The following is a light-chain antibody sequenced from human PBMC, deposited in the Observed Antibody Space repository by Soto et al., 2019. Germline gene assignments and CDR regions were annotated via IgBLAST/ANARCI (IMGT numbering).Light chain of an antibody. CDR3: QQYNNWPRT. V-gene: IGKV3-15*01. CDR1: QSVSSN. CDR2: GAS. J-gene: IGKJ1*01. Sequence: ELVMTQSPATLSLSPGERATLSCRASQSVSSNLAWYQQKPGQAPRLLIYGASTRATGIPARFSGSGSGTEFTLTISSLQSEDLAVYDGQQYNNWPRTVGQGTKVDI.